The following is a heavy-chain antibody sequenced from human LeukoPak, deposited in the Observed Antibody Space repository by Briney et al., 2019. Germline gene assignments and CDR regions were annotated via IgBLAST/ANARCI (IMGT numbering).Heavy chain of an antibody. CDR2: IYYIRNT. CDR3: ARLVAHYDILKPADY. J-gene: IGHJ4*02. D-gene: IGHD3-9*01. V-gene: IGHV4-61*08. CDR1: GASVGSAGYY. Sequence: NPSETLSLTCTVSGASVGSAGYYWSWIRQPPGGGLEWIGYIYYIRNTNYNPSLKSRVTMSLDPSKNQFSLKLNSVTAADTAVYYCARLVAHYDILKPADYWGQGTLVTVSS.